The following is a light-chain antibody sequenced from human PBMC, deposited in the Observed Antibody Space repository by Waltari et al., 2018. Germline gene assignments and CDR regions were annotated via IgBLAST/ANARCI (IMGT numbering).Light chain of an antibody. CDR3: QQYDGEVVT. CDR1: QSVTSLS. Sequence: EIVLTQSPGTLSLSPGERATLSCRASQSVTSLSLTWYQQKLGQAPRLLIYGTSSRATGIPDRFSGSGSGTDFTLTISRLEPEDFAVYYCQQYDGEVVTFGGGTKVEI. CDR2: GTS. J-gene: IGKJ4*01. V-gene: IGKV3-20*01.